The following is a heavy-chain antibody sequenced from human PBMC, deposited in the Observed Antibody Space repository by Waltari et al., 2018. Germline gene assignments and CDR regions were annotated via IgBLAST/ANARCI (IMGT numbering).Heavy chain of an antibody. J-gene: IGHJ3*02. Sequence: QVQLQESGPGLVKPSETLSLTCTVSGGSISSYYWSWIRQPPGKGLEWIGYIYYSGSTNYNPSLKSRVTISVDTSKNQFSLKLSSVTAADTAVYYCARGIAIFGVVTGDAFDIWGQGTMVTVSS. CDR3: ARGIAIFGVVTGDAFDI. V-gene: IGHV4-59*01. D-gene: IGHD3-3*01. CDR1: GGSISSYY. CDR2: IYYSGST.